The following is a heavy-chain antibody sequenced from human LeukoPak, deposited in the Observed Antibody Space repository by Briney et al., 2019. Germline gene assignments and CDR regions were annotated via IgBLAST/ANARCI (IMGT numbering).Heavy chain of an antibody. V-gene: IGHV3-21*01. CDR1: GFTFSDHY. D-gene: IGHD3-22*01. CDR2: ISSSSSYI. J-gene: IGHJ4*02. CDR3: ARAVNYDSSGYYVRGVFFDY. Sequence: GGSLRLSCAASGFTFSDHYMDWVRQAPGKGLEWVSSISSSSSYIYYADSVKGRFTISRDNAKNSLYLQMNSLRAEDTAVYYCARAVNYDSSGYYVRGVFFDYWGQGTLVTVSS.